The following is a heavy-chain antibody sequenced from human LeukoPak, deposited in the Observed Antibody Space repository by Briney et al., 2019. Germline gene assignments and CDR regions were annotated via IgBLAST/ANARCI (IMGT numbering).Heavy chain of an antibody. D-gene: IGHD6-19*01. CDR1: GFTFSSYG. Sequence: GGSLRLSCAASGFTFSSYGMHWVRQAPGKGLEWVAVISYDGSNKYYADSVKGRSTITRDNSKNTLYLQMSSLRAEDTALYYCAKDLGSGPAGVLDYWGQGTLVTVSS. CDR2: ISYDGSNK. CDR3: AKDLGSGPAGVLDY. V-gene: IGHV3-30*18. J-gene: IGHJ4*02.